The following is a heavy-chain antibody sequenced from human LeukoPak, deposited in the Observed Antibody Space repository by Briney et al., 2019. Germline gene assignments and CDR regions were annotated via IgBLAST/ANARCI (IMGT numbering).Heavy chain of an antibody. J-gene: IGHJ5*02. Sequence: SETLSLTCTVSGGSISSSSYYWGWIRQPPGKGLEWIGSIYYSGSTYYNPSLKSRVTISVGTSKNQFSLKLSSVTAADTAVYYCARQIRTYSSGWYNWFDPWGQGTLVTVSS. CDR3: ARQIRTYSSGWYNWFDP. D-gene: IGHD6-19*01. CDR1: GGSISSSSYY. CDR2: IYYSGST. V-gene: IGHV4-39*01.